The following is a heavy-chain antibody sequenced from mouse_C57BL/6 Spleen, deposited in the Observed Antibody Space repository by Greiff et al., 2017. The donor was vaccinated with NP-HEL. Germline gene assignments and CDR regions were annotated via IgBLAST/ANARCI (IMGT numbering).Heavy chain of an antibody. J-gene: IGHJ2*01. CDR2: IWSGGST. Sequence: QVQLKESGPGLVQPSQSLSITCTVSGFSLTSYGVHWVRQSPGKGLEWLGVIWSGGSTDYNAAFISRLSISKDNSKSQIFFKMNSLQAEDTAIYYCARWGFQYYFDYWGQGTTLTVSS. CDR1: GFSLTSYG. V-gene: IGHV2-2*01. CDR3: ARWGFQYYFDY.